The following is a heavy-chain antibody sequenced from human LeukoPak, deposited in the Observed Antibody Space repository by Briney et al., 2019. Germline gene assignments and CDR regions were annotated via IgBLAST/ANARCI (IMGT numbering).Heavy chain of an antibody. CDR1: GFTFSDYY. CDR3: AREGHDSSGYYYFDY. J-gene: IGHJ4*02. Sequence: GGSLRLSCAASGFTFSDYYMSWIRHAPGKGLEWVSYISSSGSTIYYADSVKGRFTISRDNAKNSLYLQMNSLRAEDTAVYYCAREGHDSSGYYYFDYWGKGTLVTVSS. V-gene: IGHV3-11*01. CDR2: ISSSGSTI. D-gene: IGHD3-22*01.